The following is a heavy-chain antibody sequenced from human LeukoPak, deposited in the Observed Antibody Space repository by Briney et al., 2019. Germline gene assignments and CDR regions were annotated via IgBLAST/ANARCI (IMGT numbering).Heavy chain of an antibody. Sequence: SETLSLICTVSGGSISSGSYYWSWIRQPAGKGLEWIGRIYTSGSANYNPSLRSRVTMSLDTSKNQFSLKLSSVTAADTAVYYCARSRGIISDSTLDYWGQGTLVTVSS. CDR1: GGSISSGSYY. CDR3: ARSRGIISDSTLDY. J-gene: IGHJ4*02. V-gene: IGHV4-61*02. D-gene: IGHD6-13*01. CDR2: IYTSGSA.